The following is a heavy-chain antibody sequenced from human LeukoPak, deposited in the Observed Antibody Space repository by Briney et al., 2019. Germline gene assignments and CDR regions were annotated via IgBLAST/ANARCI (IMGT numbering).Heavy chain of an antibody. CDR2: INHSGST. D-gene: IGHD3-3*01. Sequence: PSETLSLTCAVYGGSFSGYYWSWIRQPPGKGLEWIGEINHSGSTNYNPSLKSRATISVDTSKNQFSLKLSSVTAADTAVYYCARGISPYYDFWSGYGPYYYYYMDVWGKGTTVTVSS. CDR1: GGSFSGYY. J-gene: IGHJ6*03. V-gene: IGHV4-34*01. CDR3: ARGISPYYDFWSGYGPYYYYYMDV.